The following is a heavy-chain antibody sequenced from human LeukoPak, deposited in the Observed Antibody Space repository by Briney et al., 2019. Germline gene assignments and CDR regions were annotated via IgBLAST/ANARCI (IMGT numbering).Heavy chain of an antibody. V-gene: IGHV3-30*02. J-gene: IGHJ4*02. CDR3: AKIASGTAMVDY. Sequence: GGSLRLSCAASGFIFRNYGMHWVRQAPGKGLEWVAFIRSDGINKYYADSVKGRFTISRDNSKNTLYLQMNSLRAEDTAVYYCAKIASGTAMVDYWGQGTLVTVSS. CDR2: IRSDGINK. CDR1: GFIFRNYG. D-gene: IGHD5-18*01.